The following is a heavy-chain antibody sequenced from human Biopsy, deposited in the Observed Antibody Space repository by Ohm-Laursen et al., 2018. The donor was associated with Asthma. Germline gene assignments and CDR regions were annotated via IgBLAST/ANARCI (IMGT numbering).Heavy chain of an antibody. D-gene: IGHD6-6*01. J-gene: IGHJ4*02. CDR3: ARGEDPRPVADHLDI. CDR1: GFDFDDFA. CDR2: ISWNSVSL. Sequence: SLRLSCTASGFDFDDFAMHWVRQAPGKGLEWVSSISWNSVSLDYAASVKGRFTISRGNSKRTVYLHMAGLTVADTAVYFCARGEDPRPVADHLDIWGQGARVIVSS. V-gene: IGHV3-9*01.